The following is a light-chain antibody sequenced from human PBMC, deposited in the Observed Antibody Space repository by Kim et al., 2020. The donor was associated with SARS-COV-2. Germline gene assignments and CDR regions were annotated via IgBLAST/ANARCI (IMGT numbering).Light chain of an antibody. V-gene: IGKV1-27*01. CDR2: AAS. CDR1: QDIRNY. CDR3: QKCDSAPWT. Sequence: ASVGERVTITCRASQDIRNYLAWFQLKPGKAPKLLIYAASALQPGVPSRFSGSGSGTDFTLTVTSLQPEDVATYYCQKCDSAPWTFGQGTKVDIK. J-gene: IGKJ1*01.